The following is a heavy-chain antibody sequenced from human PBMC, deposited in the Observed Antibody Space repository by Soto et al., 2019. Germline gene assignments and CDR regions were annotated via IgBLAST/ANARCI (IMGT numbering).Heavy chain of an antibody. D-gene: IGHD6-19*01. Sequence: GGSLRLSCAASGFTFSNYAMSWVRQAPGKGLECVSTVSAGAGYTFYADSVKGRFTISRDNSKNTLYLQMNSLRAEDTAVYYCAPIGGYSSGWLNFDSWGQGTLVTVSS. J-gene: IGHJ4*02. CDR2: VSAGAGYT. CDR1: GFTFSNYA. CDR3: APIGGYSSGWLNFDS. V-gene: IGHV3-23*01.